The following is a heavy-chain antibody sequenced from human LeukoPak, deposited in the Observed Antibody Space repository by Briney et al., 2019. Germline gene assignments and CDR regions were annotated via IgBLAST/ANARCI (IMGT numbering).Heavy chain of an antibody. CDR2: ISWDGTT. J-gene: IGHJ4*02. Sequence: PGGSLRLSCAASGFTFEDYTMHWVRQAPGKTLEWVSLISWDGTTYYTDSVTGRFTISRDNSKNSLYLKMDTLRSGDTAFYYCVKDLSYESSGSGFDHWGQGTLVTVSS. CDR3: VKDLSYESSGSGFDH. V-gene: IGHV3-43*01. CDR1: GFTFEDYT. D-gene: IGHD3-22*01.